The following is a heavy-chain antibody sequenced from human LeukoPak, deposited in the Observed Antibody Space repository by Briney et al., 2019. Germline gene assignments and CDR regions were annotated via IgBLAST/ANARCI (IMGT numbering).Heavy chain of an antibody. V-gene: IGHV4-39*07. D-gene: IGHD6-19*01. CDR1: GGSISSYY. Sequence: SETLSLTCTVSGGSISSYYWSWIRQPPGKGLEWIGSIYYSGSTCYNPSLKSRVTISVDTSKNQFSLKLSSVTAADTAVYYCARDYGSSGWYWGQGTLVTVSS. CDR2: IYYSGST. CDR3: ARDYGSSGWY. J-gene: IGHJ4*02.